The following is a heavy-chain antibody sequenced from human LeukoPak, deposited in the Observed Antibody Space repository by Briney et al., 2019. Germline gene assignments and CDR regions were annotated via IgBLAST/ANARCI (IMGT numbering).Heavy chain of an antibody. CDR1: GYTFTGYY. Sequence: ASVKVSCKASGYTFTGYYMHWVRQAPGQGLEWMGWISPNSGGTNFAQKFQGRVTMTRDTSISTVYMELSRLRSDDTAVYYCARDPLYCSGDCHPRGYMDVWAKGTTVTVS. V-gene: IGHV1-2*02. D-gene: IGHD2-21*02. CDR3: ARDPLYCSGDCHPRGYMDV. CDR2: ISPNSGGT. J-gene: IGHJ6*03.